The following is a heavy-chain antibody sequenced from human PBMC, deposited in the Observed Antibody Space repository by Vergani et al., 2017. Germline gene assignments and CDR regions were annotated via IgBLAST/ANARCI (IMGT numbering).Heavy chain of an antibody. J-gene: IGHJ4*02. Sequence: EVQLLESGGGLVQPGGSLRLSCAASGFTFSSYAMSWVRPAPGKGLEWVSAISGSGGSTYYADSVKGRFTISRDNSKNTLYLQMNSLRAEDTAVYYCAKQSVTYYYGSGSYYKSVYFDYWGQGTLVTVSS. V-gene: IGHV3-23*01. CDR2: ISGSGGST. D-gene: IGHD3-10*01. CDR1: GFTFSSYA. CDR3: AKQSVTYYYGSGSYYKSVYFDY.